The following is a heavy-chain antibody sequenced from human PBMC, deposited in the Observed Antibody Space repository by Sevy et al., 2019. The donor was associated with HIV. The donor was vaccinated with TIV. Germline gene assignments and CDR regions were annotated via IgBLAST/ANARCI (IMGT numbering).Heavy chain of an antibody. Sequence: GGSLRLSCAASGFTFSKYSMSWVRQPPGKGLEWVSIFSFGCDEINYADSVKGLFTISRDTYKSSVYLQLNNLRPEDTAVYYCAREGCTKPHDYWGQGTLVTVSS. J-gene: IGHJ4*02. CDR3: AREGCTKPHDY. CDR2: FSFGCDEI. V-gene: IGHV3-23*01. CDR1: GFTFSKYS. D-gene: IGHD2-8*01.